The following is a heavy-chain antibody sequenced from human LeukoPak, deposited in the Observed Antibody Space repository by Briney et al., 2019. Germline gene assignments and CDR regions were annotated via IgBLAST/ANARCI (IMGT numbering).Heavy chain of an antibody. CDR2: IYTSGST. D-gene: IGHD2-2*01. J-gene: IGHJ4*02. Sequence: SESLSLTCTVSGFSISSYYWSWIRQPAGKGLEWIGRIYTSGSTNYNPSLKSRVTMSVDTSKNQFSLKLSSVTAADTAVYYCARGSHCSSTSCYDPGFDYWGQGTLVTVSS. CDR3: ARGSHCSSTSCYDPGFDY. V-gene: IGHV4-4*07. CDR1: GFSISSYY.